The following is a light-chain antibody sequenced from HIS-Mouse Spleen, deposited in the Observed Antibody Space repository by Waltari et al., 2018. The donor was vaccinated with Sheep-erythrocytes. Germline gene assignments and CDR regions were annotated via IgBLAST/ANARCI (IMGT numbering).Light chain of an antibody. Sequence: QSALTQPRSVSGSPGQSVTISCTGTSSDVGGYIYVSWYQQHPGKAPKLMIYDVSKRPSGVPDRFSGSKAGNTASLTISGLQAEDEADDYCCSYAGSYNHVFATGTKVTVL. CDR2: DVS. CDR3: CSYAGSYNHV. CDR1: SSDVGGYIY. J-gene: IGLJ1*01. V-gene: IGLV2-11*01.